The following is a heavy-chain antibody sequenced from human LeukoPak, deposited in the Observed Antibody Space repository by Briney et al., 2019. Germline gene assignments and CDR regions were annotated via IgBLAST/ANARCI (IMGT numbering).Heavy chain of an antibody. CDR2: IYYIGST. CDR3: ARHGSYSLAF. J-gene: IGHJ4*02. V-gene: IGHV4-4*02. CDR1: GGSISSGGY. D-gene: IGHD1-26*01. Sequence: PSGTLSLTCAVSGGSISSGGYWSWLRQPPGQGLEWIGQIYYIGSTNYNPSLESRVIMSLDKSTNQLSLRFNSVTAADTAVYYCARHGSYSLAFWGQGALVTVSS.